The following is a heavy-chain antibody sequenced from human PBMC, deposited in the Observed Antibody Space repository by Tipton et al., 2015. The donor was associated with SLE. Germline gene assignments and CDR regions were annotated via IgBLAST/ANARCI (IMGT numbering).Heavy chain of an antibody. V-gene: IGHV3-21*01. CDR2: ISSSSSYI. CDR1: GFTFSDFA. Sequence: SLRLSCAASGFTFSDFAMSWFRQAPGKELEWVSSISSSSSYIYYADSVKGRFTISRDNAKNSLYLQMNSLRAEDTAVYYCARDGGGSYYPYYYYMDVWGKGTTVTVSS. CDR3: ARDGGGSYYPYYYYMDV. J-gene: IGHJ6*03. D-gene: IGHD1-26*01.